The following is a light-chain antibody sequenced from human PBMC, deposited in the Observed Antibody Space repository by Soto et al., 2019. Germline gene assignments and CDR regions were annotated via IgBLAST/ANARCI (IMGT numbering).Light chain of an antibody. CDR1: SSDVGNYNY. CDR3: SSYAGTNNLV. J-gene: IGLJ2*01. CDR2: EVS. V-gene: IGLV2-14*01. Sequence: QSVLTQPASVSGSPGQSITISCTGTSSDVGNYNYVSWYQQHPGKAPKLMIYEVSDRPSGVSDRFSGSKSGNTASLTISGLQAEDEADYFCSSYAGTNNLVFGGGTQLTV.